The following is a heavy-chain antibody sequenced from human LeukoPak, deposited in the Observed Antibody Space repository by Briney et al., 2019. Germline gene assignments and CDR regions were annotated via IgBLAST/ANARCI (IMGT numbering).Heavy chain of an antibody. V-gene: IGHV4-59*11. CDR2: VYYSGST. CDR1: GGSISSHY. Sequence: PSETLSLTCTVSGGSISSHYWSWIRQPPGKGLEWIGYVYYSGSTNYNPSLKSRVTISVDTSKNQFSLKLSSVTAADTAVYYCARAGIAAAGNRWFDPWGQGTLVTVSS. D-gene: IGHD6-13*01. CDR3: ARAGIAAAGNRWFDP. J-gene: IGHJ5*02.